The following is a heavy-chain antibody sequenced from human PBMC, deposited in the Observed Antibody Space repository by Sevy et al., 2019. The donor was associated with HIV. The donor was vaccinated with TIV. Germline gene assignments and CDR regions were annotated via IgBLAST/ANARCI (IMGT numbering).Heavy chain of an antibody. Sequence: GGSLRLSCAASGFTVSSNYMSGVRQAPGKGLEWVSVIYSGGSTYYADSVKGRFTISRDNSKNTLYLQMNSLRAEDTAVYYCARGHPHCSGGSCQKYYFDYWGQGTLVTVSS. V-gene: IGHV3-53*01. J-gene: IGHJ4*02. CDR1: GFTVSSNY. CDR2: IYSGGST. CDR3: ARGHPHCSGGSCQKYYFDY. D-gene: IGHD2-15*01.